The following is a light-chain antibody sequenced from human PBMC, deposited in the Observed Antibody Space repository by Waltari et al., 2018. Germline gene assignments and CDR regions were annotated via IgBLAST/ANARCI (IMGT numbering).Light chain of an antibody. CDR1: QDISNY. Sequence: EIQMTQSPSSLSTSVGDRVTITCQTSQDISNYLNWYQQKPGKAPKLLIYAASKLETGVPSRFSGSGSGTNFTFTISGLQPEDIATYYCQQHDNLPLAFGGGTKVEIK. CDR3: QQHDNLPLA. CDR2: AAS. J-gene: IGKJ4*01. V-gene: IGKV1-33*01.